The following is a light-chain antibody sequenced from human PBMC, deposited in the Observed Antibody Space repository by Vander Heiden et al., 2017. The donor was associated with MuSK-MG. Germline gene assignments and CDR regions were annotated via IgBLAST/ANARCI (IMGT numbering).Light chain of an antibody. CDR1: SSDVGAYNY. CDR2: EVS. Sequence: QSALTQPPSASGSPGQSVPFPCTGTSSDVGAYNYVSWYQKHPGKAPKLLIYEVSKRPSGVPDRFSGSKSGSTASLTVAGLQAEDEADYYCSSCAGGNTFEVFGGGTKLTVL. V-gene: IGLV2-8*01. J-gene: IGLJ2*01. CDR3: SSCAGGNTFEV.